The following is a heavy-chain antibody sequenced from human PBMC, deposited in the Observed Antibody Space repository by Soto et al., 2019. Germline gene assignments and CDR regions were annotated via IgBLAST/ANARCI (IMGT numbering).Heavy chain of an antibody. CDR1: GESISSSNW. V-gene: IGHV4-4*02. CDR3: ASENDFWSGPNGLDV. D-gene: IGHD3-3*01. Sequence: SETLSLTCAVSGESISSSNWWSWVRQPPGKGLEWIGEIYHSGNTKYNPSLKSRVTISVDKSKNQFSLKLNSVTAADTAVYYCASENDFWSGPNGLDVWGQGTTVTVSS. CDR2: IYHSGNT. J-gene: IGHJ6*01.